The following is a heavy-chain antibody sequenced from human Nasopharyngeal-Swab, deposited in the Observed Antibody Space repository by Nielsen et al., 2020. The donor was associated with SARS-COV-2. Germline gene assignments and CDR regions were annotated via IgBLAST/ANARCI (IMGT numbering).Heavy chain of an antibody. CDR2: ISAYNGNT. J-gene: IGHJ6*02. CDR3: ARGIVVVPAAMGGFHYYYYGMDV. CDR1: GYTFTSYG. Sequence: ASVKVSCKASGYTFTSYGISWVRQAPGQGLEWMGWISAYNGNTNYAQKLQGRVTMTTDTSTSTAYMELRSLRSDDTAVYYCARGIVVVPAAMGGFHYYYYGMDVWGQETTVTVSS. D-gene: IGHD2-2*01. V-gene: IGHV1-18*01.